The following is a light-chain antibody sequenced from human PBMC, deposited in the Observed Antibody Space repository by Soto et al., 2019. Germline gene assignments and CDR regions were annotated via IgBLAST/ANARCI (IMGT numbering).Light chain of an antibody. Sequence: EIQMTQSPCTLSLSPGERATLSCRASQSVSSSYLAWYQQKPGQAPRLLIYGASSKATGIPDRFSGSGSGTDFTLTISRLEPDDFAVYYCHQYDSSPLTFGGGTKLEIK. CDR1: QSVSSSY. J-gene: IGKJ4*01. CDR2: GAS. CDR3: HQYDSSPLT. V-gene: IGKV3-20*01.